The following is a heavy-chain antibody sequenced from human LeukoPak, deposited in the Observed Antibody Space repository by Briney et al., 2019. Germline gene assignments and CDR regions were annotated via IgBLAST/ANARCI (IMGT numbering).Heavy chain of an antibody. D-gene: IGHD3-3*01. V-gene: IGHV3-23*01. CDR2: ISGSGGST. CDR1: GFTFSSYA. CDR3: ARDAAITIFGVVIGAFDI. Sequence: GGSLRLSCAASGFTFSSYAMSWVRQAPGKGLEWVSAISGSGGSTYYADSVKGRFTISRDNSKNTLYLQMNSLRAEDTAVYYCARDAAITIFGVVIGAFDIWGQGTMVTVSS. J-gene: IGHJ3*02.